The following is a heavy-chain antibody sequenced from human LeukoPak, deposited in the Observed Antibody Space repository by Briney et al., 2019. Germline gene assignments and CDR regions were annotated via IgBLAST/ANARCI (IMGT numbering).Heavy chain of an antibody. CDR1: GFTFSSYA. D-gene: IGHD3-22*01. V-gene: IGHV3-23*01. CDR2: ISGSGGST. Sequence: GALRLSCAASGFTFSSYAMSWVRQTPGKGLEWVSAISGSGGSTYYADSVKGRFTISRDNSKNTLYLQMNSPRAEDTAVYYCAKVPYYDSSGLPPDFDYWGQGTLVTVSS. J-gene: IGHJ4*02. CDR3: AKVPYYDSSGLPPDFDY.